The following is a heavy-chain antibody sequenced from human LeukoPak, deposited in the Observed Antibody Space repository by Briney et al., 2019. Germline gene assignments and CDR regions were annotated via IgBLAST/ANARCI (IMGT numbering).Heavy chain of an antibody. Sequence: GGSLRLSCAASGFIFSDHHMDWVREAPGKGLEWIGRSRNRARGSTTECAASVKGRFTISRDDSKNSLSLHMNSLNTEDTAVYYCARDLSGGDYTAFDVWGQGTMVTVSS. CDR3: ARDLSGGDYTAFDV. J-gene: IGHJ3*01. CDR2: SRNRARGSTT. V-gene: IGHV3-72*01. CDR1: GFIFSDHH. D-gene: IGHD2-21*02.